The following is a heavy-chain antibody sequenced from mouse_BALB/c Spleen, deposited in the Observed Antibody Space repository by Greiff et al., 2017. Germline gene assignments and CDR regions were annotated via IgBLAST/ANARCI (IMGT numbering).Heavy chain of an antibody. CDR1: GFTFSSFG. Sequence: EVQGVESGGGLVQPGGSRKLSCAASGFTFSSFGMHWVRQAPEKGLEWVAYISSGSSTIYYADTVKGRFTISRDNPKNTLFLQMTSLRSEDTAMYYCAREGWLLRNAMDYWGQGTSVTVSS. D-gene: IGHD2-3*01. CDR3: AREGWLLRNAMDY. J-gene: IGHJ4*01. CDR2: ISSGSSTI. V-gene: IGHV5-17*02.